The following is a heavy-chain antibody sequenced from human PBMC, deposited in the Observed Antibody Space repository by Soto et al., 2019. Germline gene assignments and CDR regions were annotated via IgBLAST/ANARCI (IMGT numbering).Heavy chain of an antibody. V-gene: IGHV1-69*01. CDR3: AAAAVSHSSDY. Sequence: QVKLVQSGAEVKKPGSSVKVSCKASGGTFSSYAISWVRQAPGQGLEWMGGIIPIFGTANYAQNFQGRVTLTADESTRTAYTELGTLSSEDTGGHWCAAAAVSHSSDYGGQRTLFTFAS. CDR1: GGTFSSYA. CDR2: IIPIFGTA. J-gene: IGHJ4*02. D-gene: IGHD2-8*02.